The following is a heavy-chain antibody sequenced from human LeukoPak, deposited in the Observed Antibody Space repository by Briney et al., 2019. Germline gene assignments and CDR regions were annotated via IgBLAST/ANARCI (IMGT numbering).Heavy chain of an antibody. V-gene: IGHV4-59*02. Sequence: SETLSLTCTVSGGSVRNYYWSWIRQPPGKGLEWIGYIYHSGSTNYNPSLRSRVTISVDTSRNQFSLKLTSVTAADTAVYYCARGKAGQQLVVDYDYGMDVWGQGTTVTVSS. J-gene: IGHJ6*02. CDR2: IYHSGST. D-gene: IGHD6-13*01. CDR3: ARGKAGQQLVVDYDYGMDV. CDR1: GGSVRNYY.